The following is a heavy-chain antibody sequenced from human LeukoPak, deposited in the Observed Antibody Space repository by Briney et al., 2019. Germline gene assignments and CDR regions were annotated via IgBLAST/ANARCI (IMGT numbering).Heavy chain of an antibody. CDR3: ARDLGYCSGGSCFFDN. J-gene: IGHJ4*02. CDR2: INPNSGGT. CDR1: GYIFTAYY. Sequence: ASVTVSCKASGYIFTAYYMHWVRQAPGQGLEWMGWINPNSGGTSSAEKFQGRFTMTRDTSISAAYMELSRLTSDDTAVYYCARDLGYCSGGSCFFDNWGQGSLVTVS. D-gene: IGHD2-15*01. V-gene: IGHV1-2*02.